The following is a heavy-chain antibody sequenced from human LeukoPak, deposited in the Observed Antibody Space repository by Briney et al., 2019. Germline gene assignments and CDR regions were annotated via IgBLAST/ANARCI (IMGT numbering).Heavy chain of an antibody. CDR3: ARGYRVVGATRPLYYFDY. V-gene: IGHV4-34*01. Sequence: SETLSLTCAVYGESFSGYYWTWIRQPPGKGLEWIGEINHSGGTNYNPSLKSRVTISLDTSKNQFSLRLSSVTAADTAMYYCARGYRVVGATRPLYYFDYWGQGTLVTVSS. CDR2: INHSGGT. D-gene: IGHD1-26*01. CDR1: GESFSGYY. J-gene: IGHJ4*02.